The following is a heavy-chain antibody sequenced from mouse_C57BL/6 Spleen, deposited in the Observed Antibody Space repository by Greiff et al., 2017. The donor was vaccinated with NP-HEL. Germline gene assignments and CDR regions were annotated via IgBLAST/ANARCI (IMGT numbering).Heavy chain of an antibody. CDR1: GYTFTSYW. CDR2: IDPSDSYT. V-gene: IGHV1-69*01. D-gene: IGHD1-1*01. CDR3: AKYGSIWYFDV. J-gene: IGHJ1*03. Sequence: QVQLKESGAELVMPGASVKLSCKASGYTFTSYWMHWVKQRPGQGLEWIGEIDPSDSYTNYNQKFKGKSTLTVDKSSSTAYMQLSSLTSEDSAVYYWAKYGSIWYFDVWGTGTTVTVSS.